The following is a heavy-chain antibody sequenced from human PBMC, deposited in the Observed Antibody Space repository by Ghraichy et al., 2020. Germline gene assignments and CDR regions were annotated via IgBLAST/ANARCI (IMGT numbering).Heavy chain of an antibody. CDR3: AARFGEFYDAFDI. V-gene: IGHV4-39*01. CDR1: GGSISSSSYY. CDR2: IYYSGST. Sequence: SETLSLTCTVSGGSISSSSYYWGWIRQPPGKGLEWIGSIYYSGSTYYNPSLKSRVTISVDTSKNQFSLKLSSVTAAYTAVYYCAARFGEFYDAFDIWGQGTMVTVSS. D-gene: IGHD3-10*01. J-gene: IGHJ3*02.